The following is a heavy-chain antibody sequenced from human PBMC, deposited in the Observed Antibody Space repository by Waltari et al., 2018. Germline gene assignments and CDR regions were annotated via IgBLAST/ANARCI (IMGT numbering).Heavy chain of an antibody. V-gene: IGHV4-59*11. CDR1: GGSISSHY. J-gene: IGHJ4*02. Sequence: QVQLQESGPGLVQPSETLSLTCTVSGGSISSHYWSWIRQPPGKGLEWIGYIYYSGSTNYNPSRKSRVTISVDTSKNQVSLKLSSVTAADTAVYYCAIRYSSSWYESDYWGQGTLVTVSS. CDR3: AIRYSSSWYESDY. D-gene: IGHD6-13*01. CDR2: IYYSGST.